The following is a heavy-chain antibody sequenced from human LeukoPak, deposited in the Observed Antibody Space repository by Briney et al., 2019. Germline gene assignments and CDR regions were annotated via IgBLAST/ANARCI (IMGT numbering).Heavy chain of an antibody. CDR1: GYTFTSYY. Sequence: ASVKVSCKASGYTFTSYYMHWVRQAPGQGLEWMGIINPSGGSTSYAQKFQGRVTMTRDTSTSTVYMELSSLRSEDTAVYYCARDPHMITFGGVIDPPYYFDYWGQGTLVTVSS. V-gene: IGHV1-46*01. J-gene: IGHJ4*02. CDR2: INPSGGST. D-gene: IGHD3-16*02. CDR3: ARDPHMITFGGVIDPPYYFDY.